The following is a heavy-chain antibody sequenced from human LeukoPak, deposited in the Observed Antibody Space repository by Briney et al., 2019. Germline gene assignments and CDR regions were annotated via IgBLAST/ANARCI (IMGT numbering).Heavy chain of an antibody. V-gene: IGHV3-23*01. D-gene: IGHD2/OR15-2a*01. CDR3: AKVFPYYYYYMDV. CDR1: GFTFSSYA. CDR2: ISGSGGSA. Sequence: AGGSLRLSCAASGFTFSSYAMSWVRQAPGKGLEWVSAISGSGGSAYYADSVKGRFTISRDNSKNTLYLQMNSLRAEDTAVYYCAKVFPYYYYYMDVWGKGTTVTVSS. J-gene: IGHJ6*03.